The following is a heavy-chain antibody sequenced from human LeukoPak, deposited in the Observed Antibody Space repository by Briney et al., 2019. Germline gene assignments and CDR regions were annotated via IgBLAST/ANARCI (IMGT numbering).Heavy chain of an antibody. J-gene: IGHJ4*02. Sequence: SETLSLTCIVSGGSISSYCWSWIRQPAGKALEWIGRIYASGSTNYNPSLKSRVTTSVATSKNQFSLKLSSVTAADTAVYYCAREGAAGYYFDYWGQGTLVTVSS. D-gene: IGHD6-13*01. CDR3: AREGAAGYYFDY. CDR1: GGSISSYC. CDR2: IYASGST. V-gene: IGHV4-4*07.